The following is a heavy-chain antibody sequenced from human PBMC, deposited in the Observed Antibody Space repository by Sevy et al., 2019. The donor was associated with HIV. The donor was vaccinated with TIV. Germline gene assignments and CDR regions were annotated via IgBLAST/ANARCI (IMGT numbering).Heavy chain of an antibody. CDR3: ARDRGEILRSAFKS. CDR2: ISSSANYI. V-gene: IGHV3-21*01. J-gene: IGHJ5*02. CDR1: GFTFSTYT. Sequence: GGSLRLSCSASGFTFSTYTMNWVRQAPGKGLEWVSSISSSANYIYYADSLKGRFTISRDNAKNSLYLQMNSLRAEDTAVYYCARDRGEILRSAFKSWGQGTLVTVSS. D-gene: IGHD3-10*01.